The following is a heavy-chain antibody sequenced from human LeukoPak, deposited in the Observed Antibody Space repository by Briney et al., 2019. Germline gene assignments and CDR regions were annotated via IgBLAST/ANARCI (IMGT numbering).Heavy chain of an antibody. Sequence: PSETLSLTCAVYGGSFSGYYWSWIRQPAGKGLEWIGRIYTSGSTNYNPSLKSRVTMSVDTSKNQFSLKLSSVTAADTAVYYCARRKAWYYPMQIGKFDYWGQGTLVTVSS. J-gene: IGHJ4*02. V-gene: IGHV4-59*10. CDR1: GGSFSGYY. CDR2: IYTSGST. CDR3: ARRKAWYYPMQIGKFDY. D-gene: IGHD3-10*01.